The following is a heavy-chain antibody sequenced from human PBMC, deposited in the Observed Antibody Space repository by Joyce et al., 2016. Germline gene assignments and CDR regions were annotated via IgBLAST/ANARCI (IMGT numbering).Heavy chain of an antibody. J-gene: IGHJ4*02. D-gene: IGHD3-22*01. CDR1: GYTFIDYG. V-gene: IGHV1-18*01. CDR3: ARSDPTYYYDSSGLVLVDY. CDR2: ISTYSGKT. Sequence: QVQLVQSGAEMKKPGASVKVSCQASGYTFIDYGITWVRQAPGQGREWMGWISTYSGKTNSAPRLQGRVIMTTDTSTTTAYMELRSLRSDDTAVYFCARSDPTYYYDSSGLVLVDYWGQGTLVTVSS.